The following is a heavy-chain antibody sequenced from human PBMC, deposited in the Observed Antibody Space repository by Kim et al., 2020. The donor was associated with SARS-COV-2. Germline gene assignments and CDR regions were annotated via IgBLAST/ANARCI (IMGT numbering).Heavy chain of an antibody. CDR2: ITYDGSNK. D-gene: IGHD2-15*01. CDR1: GFTFSNYG. J-gene: IGHJ6*02. CDR3: AKKMEANHCSGGSCYTPLRYYGMDV. Sequence: GGSLRLSCAASGFTFSNYGMHWVRQAPGKGLEWVAVITYDGSNKYYADSVKGRFTISRDNSKNTQYLQMNSQRAEDTAVYYCAKKMEANHCSGGSCYTPLRYYGMDVWGQGTPVTVSS. V-gene: IGHV3-30*18.